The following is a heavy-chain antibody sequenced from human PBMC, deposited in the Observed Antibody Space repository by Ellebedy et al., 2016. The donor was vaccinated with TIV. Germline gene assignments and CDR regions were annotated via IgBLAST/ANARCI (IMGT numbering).Heavy chain of an antibody. Sequence: PGGSLRLSSAASGFNFNDYAMQWVRQRPGKGLEWVSGISWNSVVIGYADSVKGRFTISRDNAKNSLYLQMNSLRAEDTAVYYCARDYTGTFSPGYWGQGTLVTVSS. CDR3: ARDYTGTFSPGY. V-gene: IGHV3-9*01. J-gene: IGHJ1*01. D-gene: IGHD1-26*01. CDR2: ISWNSVVI. CDR1: GFNFNDYA.